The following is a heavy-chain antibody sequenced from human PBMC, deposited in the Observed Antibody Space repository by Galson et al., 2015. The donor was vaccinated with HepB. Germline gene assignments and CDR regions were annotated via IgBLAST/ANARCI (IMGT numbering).Heavy chain of an antibody. V-gene: IGHV3-23*01. D-gene: IGHD6-19*01. CDR2: ISGSGGST. J-gene: IGHJ4*02. Sequence: SLRLFCAASGFTFSSYAMSWVRQAPGKGLEWVSAISGSGGSTYYADSVKGRFTISRDNSKNTLYLQMNSLRAEDTAVYYCAKRGGSGWYYFDYWGQGTLVTVSS. CDR3: AKRGGSGWYYFDY. CDR1: GFTFSSYA.